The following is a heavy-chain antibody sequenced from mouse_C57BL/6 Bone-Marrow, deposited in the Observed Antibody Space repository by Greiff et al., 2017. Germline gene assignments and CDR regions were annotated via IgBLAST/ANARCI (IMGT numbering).Heavy chain of an antibody. CDR3: ARGLYYFDY. CDR2: INPYNGGT. J-gene: IGHJ2*01. D-gene: IGHD6-1*01. CDR1: GYTFTYYY. Sequence: VQLQQSGPVLVKPGASVKMSCKASGYTFTYYYMNWVKQSHGKSLEWIGVINPYNGGTSYNQKFKGKATLTVDKSSSTAYMELNSLTSEDSAVYYCARGLYYFDYWGQGTTLTVSS. V-gene: IGHV1-19*01.